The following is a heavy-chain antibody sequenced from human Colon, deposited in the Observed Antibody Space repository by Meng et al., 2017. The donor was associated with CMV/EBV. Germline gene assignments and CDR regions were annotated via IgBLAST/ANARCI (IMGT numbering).Heavy chain of an antibody. CDR2: IKEDGSET. CDR3: VRGHIGLLY. CDR1: GFTFSSYW. J-gene: IGHJ4*02. Sequence: GPLILSCAASGFTFSSYWMSWVRQAPGKGLEWVANIKEDGSETHYVDSVKGRFTISRDNAKNSLYLQMNSLRGEDTAIYYCVRGHIGLLYWGQGTLVTVSS. D-gene: IGHD2-21*01. V-gene: IGHV3-7*04.